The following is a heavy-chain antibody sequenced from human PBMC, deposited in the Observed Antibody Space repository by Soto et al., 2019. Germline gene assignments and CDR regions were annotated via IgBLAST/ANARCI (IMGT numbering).Heavy chain of an antibody. CDR3: VRGDGDYHDGNGYLGRH. J-gene: IGHJ4*02. D-gene: IGHD3-22*01. Sequence: PGGSLRLSCASSGFTFSSYWMSLVRQAPGKGLEWVANIKQDGSGTYYADSVEGRFTISRDNAQNTLYLQMNSLRAEDTAVYYCVRGDGDYHDGNGYLGRHWGQGTLVTVSS. V-gene: IGHV3-7*04. CDR2: IKQDGSGT. CDR1: GFTFSSYW.